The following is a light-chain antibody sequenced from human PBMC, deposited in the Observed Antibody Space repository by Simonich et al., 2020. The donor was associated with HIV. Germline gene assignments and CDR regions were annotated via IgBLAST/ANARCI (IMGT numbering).Light chain of an antibody. Sequence: EVVLTQSPATLSLSPGERATLSCRASQSVSSYLAWYQQKPGQAPRLLIYNASNRATCIPARFSGSGSGTDFTLTISSLEPEDFAVYYCQQRSGWPPITFGQGTRLEIK. CDR1: QSVSSY. J-gene: IGKJ5*01. CDR3: QQRSGWPPIT. V-gene: IGKV3-11*01. CDR2: NAS.